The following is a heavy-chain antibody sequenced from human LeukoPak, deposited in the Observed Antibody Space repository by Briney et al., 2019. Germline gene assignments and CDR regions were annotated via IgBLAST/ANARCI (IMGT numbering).Heavy chain of an antibody. D-gene: IGHD6-19*01. Sequence: GASVKVSCTASGYTFTGYYMHWVRQAPGQGLEWMGWINPNSGGTNYAQKFQGRVTMTRDTSISTAYMELSRLRSDDTAVYYCAREVIAVHAFDIWGQGTMVTVSS. CDR3: AREVIAVHAFDI. V-gene: IGHV1-2*02. J-gene: IGHJ3*02. CDR1: GYTFTGYY. CDR2: INPNSGGT.